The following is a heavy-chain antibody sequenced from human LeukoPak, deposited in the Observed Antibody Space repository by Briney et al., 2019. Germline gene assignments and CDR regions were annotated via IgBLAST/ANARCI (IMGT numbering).Heavy chain of an antibody. D-gene: IGHD6-19*01. CDR1: GYTFTGYY. Sequence: ASVTVSCKASGYTFTGYYMHWVRQAPGQGLEWMGWINPNSGGTNYAQKFQGRVTMTRDTSISTAYMELSRLRSDDTAVYYCARGRLTEYSSGWYTTVAYYFDYWGQGTLVTVSS. J-gene: IGHJ4*02. CDR3: ARGRLTEYSSGWYTTVAYYFDY. CDR2: INPNSGGT. V-gene: IGHV1-2*02.